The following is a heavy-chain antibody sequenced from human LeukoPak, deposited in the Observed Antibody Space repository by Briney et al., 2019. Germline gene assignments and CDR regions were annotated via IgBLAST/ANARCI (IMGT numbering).Heavy chain of an antibody. CDR2: IKSKTDGGTT. CDR3: TTDSHRVQAGYYGSGSWPLDY. J-gene: IGHJ4*02. CDR1: GFTFSSYA. Sequence: PGGSLRLSCAASGFTFSSYAMSWVRQAPGKGLEWVGRIKSKTDGGTTDYAAPVKGRFTISRDDSKNTLYLQMNSLKTEDTAVYYCTTDSHRVQAGYYGSGSWPLDYWGQGTLVTVSS. D-gene: IGHD3-10*01. V-gene: IGHV3-15*01.